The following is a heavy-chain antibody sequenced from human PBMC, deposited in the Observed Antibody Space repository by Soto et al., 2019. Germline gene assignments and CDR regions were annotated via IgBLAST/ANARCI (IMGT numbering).Heavy chain of an antibody. CDR2: IIPIFGTE. CDR1: GGTFSSYA. D-gene: IGHD3-22*01. Sequence: QVQLVQSGAEVKKPGSSVKVSCKASGGTFSSYAISWVRQAPGEGLEWMGGIIPIFGTENYAQKFQARVTITADDSTSTAYMELRSLGSEDAAVYYCARVGMLVVGAAYWYCDLWGRGTLVTVSS. CDR3: ARVGMLVVGAAYWYCDL. J-gene: IGHJ2*01. V-gene: IGHV1-69*01.